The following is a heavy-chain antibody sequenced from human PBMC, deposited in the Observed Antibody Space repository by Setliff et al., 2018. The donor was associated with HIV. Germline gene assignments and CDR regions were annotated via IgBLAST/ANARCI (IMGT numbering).Heavy chain of an antibody. CDR1: GGPFSSSSYY. Sequence: LSLTCTVSGGPFSSSSYYWGWIRQPPGKGLEWIGSLRPSGNTYYNPSLKSRAAISVDTSKNQISLKLSSVTAADTAVYYCASLDGSESPYIYYYYMDVWGKGTAVTV. J-gene: IGHJ6*03. D-gene: IGHD3-10*01. V-gene: IGHV4-39*01. CDR2: LRPSGNT. CDR3: ASLDGSESPYIYYYYMDV.